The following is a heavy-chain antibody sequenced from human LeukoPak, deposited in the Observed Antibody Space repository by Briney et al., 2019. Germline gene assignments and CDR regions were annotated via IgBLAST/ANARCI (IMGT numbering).Heavy chain of an antibody. V-gene: IGHV3-49*04. CDR2: IRSKAYGGTT. J-gene: IGHJ5*02. Sequence: GGSLRLSCTASGFTFGDYAMSWVRQAPGKGLEWVGFIRSKAYGGTTEYAASVKGRFTISRDDSKNTLYLQMNSLKTEDTAVYYCTTDKRTWGQGTLVTVSS. CDR1: GFTFGDYA. CDR3: TTDKRT.